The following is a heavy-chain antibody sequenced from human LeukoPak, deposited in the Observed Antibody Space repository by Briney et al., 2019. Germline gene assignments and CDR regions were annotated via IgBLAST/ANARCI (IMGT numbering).Heavy chain of an antibody. D-gene: IGHD2-15*01. CDR1: GFTFSTYS. CDR3: AKSNYYCSDSCQPDDAFDV. J-gene: IGHJ3*01. CDR2: ISNTAGFT. Sequence: GGSLRLSCAASGFTFSTYSMSWVRQVPGKGLEWVSGISNTAGFTYYADSVKGRFTISRDNSKNTLYLQLNSLRAEDTAVYYCAKSNYYCSDSCQPDDAFDVWGQGTMVTVSS. V-gene: IGHV3-23*01.